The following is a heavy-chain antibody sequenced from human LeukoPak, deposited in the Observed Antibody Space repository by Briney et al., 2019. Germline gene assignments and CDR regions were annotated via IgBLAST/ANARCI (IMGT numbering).Heavy chain of an antibody. V-gene: IGHV3-23*01. CDR1: GFTFSSYA. D-gene: IGHD3-10*01. Sequence: PGGSLRLSCAASGFTFSSYAMSWVRQAPGKGLEWVSAISGSGGSTYYADSVKGRFTISRDNSKNSLYLQMNSLRAEDTAVYYCARVSGYYGSGIGYYYYYGMDVWGQGTTVTVSS. J-gene: IGHJ6*02. CDR2: ISGSGGST. CDR3: ARVSGYYGSGIGYYYYYGMDV.